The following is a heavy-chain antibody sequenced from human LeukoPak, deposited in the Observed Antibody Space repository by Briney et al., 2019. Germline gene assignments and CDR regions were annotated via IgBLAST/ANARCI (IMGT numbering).Heavy chain of an antibody. Sequence: GGSLRLSCAASGFTFSDHWMHWVRQAPGKGLEWLSRIYNDGGRTSYADSVKGRFTISRDNGKNTLFLQLNSLRAEDTAVYYCASGSSGWYVDYWGQGTLVTVSS. J-gene: IGHJ4*02. V-gene: IGHV3-74*01. CDR1: GFTFSDHW. CDR2: IYNDGGRT. CDR3: ASGSSGWYVDY. D-gene: IGHD6-19*01.